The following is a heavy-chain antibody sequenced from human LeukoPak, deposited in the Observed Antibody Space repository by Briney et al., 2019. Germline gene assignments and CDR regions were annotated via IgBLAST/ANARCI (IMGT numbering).Heavy chain of an antibody. J-gene: IGHJ4*02. CDR1: GYTFTSYY. V-gene: IGHV1-46*01. Sequence: GASVKVSCKASGYTFTSYYMHWVRQAPGQGLEWMGIINPSGGSTSYAQKFQGRVTMTRDMSTSTVYMELSSLRSEDTAVYYCARTLYIAAAPGGLDYWGQGTLVAVSS. CDR2: INPSGGST. CDR3: ARTLYIAAAPGGLDY. D-gene: IGHD6-13*01.